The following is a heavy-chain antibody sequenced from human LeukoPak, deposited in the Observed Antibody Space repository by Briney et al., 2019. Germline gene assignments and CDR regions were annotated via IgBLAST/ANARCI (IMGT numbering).Heavy chain of an antibody. CDR2: IIPIFGTA. Sequence: ASVKVSCKASGGTFSSYAISWVRQAPGQGLEWMGGIIPIFGTANYAQKLQGRVTITADESTSTAYMELSSLRSEDTAVYYCARGYFRRDQLLSFDYWGQGTLVTVSS. CDR1: GGTFSSYA. V-gene: IGHV1-69*13. CDR3: ARGYFRRDQLLSFDY. D-gene: IGHD2-2*01. J-gene: IGHJ4*02.